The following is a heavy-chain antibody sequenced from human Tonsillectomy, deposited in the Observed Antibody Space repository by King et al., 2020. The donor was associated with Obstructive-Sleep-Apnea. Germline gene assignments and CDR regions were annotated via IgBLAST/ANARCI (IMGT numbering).Heavy chain of an antibody. CDR2: IYPSGNT. V-gene: IGHV4-4*07. CDR3: ARVGETVYYYYGMDV. CDR1: GASVSSFY. J-gene: IGHJ6*02. D-gene: IGHD1-1*01. Sequence: QLQESGPGLVEPSETLSLTCTVSGASVSSFYWSWIRQPAGKGLEWMGRIYPSGNTDYNPSLKSRVTMPVDTSKNQFSLKVTTVTAADTAVYFCARVGETVYYYYGMDVWGQGTTVTVSS.